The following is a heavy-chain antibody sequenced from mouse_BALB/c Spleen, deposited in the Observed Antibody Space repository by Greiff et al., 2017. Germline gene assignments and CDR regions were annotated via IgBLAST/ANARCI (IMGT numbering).Heavy chain of an antibody. CDR1: GYTFTSYY. CDR3: ARYQGPSWYFDV. V-gene: IGHV1S56*01. J-gene: IGHJ1*01. CDR2: IYPGNVNT. Sequence: QVQLKESGPELVKPGASVRISCKASGYTFTSYYIHWVKQRPGQGLEWIGWIYPGNVNTKYNEKFKGKATLTADKSSSTAYMQLSSLTSEDSAVYFCARYQGPSWYFDVWGAGTTVTVSS.